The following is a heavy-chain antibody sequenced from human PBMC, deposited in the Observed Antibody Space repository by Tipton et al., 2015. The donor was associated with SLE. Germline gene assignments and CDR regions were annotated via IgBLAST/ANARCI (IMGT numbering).Heavy chain of an antibody. CDR1: GGSISSGGYS. CDR2: IYHSGST. D-gene: IGHD6-13*01. V-gene: IGHV4-30-2*01. J-gene: IGHJ4*02. CDR3: ARGGYSSSSPDY. Sequence: LRLSCAVSGGSISSGGYSWSWIRQPPGNGLEWIGYIYHSGSTYYNPSLKSRVTISVDRSKNQFSLKLSSVTAADTAVYYCARGGYSSSSPDYWGQGTLVTVSS.